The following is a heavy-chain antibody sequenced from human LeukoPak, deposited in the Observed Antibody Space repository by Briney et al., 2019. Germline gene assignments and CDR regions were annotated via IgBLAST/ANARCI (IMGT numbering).Heavy chain of an antibody. V-gene: IGHV1-69*04. Sequence: GASVKVSCKASGGTFSSYAISWVRQAPGQGLEWMGRIIPILGIANYAQKFQGRVMITADKSTSTAYMELSSLRSEDTAVYYCARDRIAVALLYYFDYWGQGTLVTVSS. CDR1: GGTFSSYA. CDR2: IIPILGIA. J-gene: IGHJ4*02. D-gene: IGHD6-19*01. CDR3: ARDRIAVALLYYFDY.